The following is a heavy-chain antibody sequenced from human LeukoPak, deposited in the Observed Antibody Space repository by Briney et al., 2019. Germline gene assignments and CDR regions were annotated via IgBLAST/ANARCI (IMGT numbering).Heavy chain of an antibody. CDR3: ARAPYYYGSSGYHSLFDY. CDR2: ISGSSGST. CDR1: RFTFSNYA. Sequence: GGSLRLSCAASRFTFSNYAMSWVRQAPGKGLEWVSAISGSSGSTYYADSVKGRFTISRDNSKNTLYLQMNSLRAEDTAVYCCARAPYYYGSSGYHSLFDYWGQGTLVTVSS. D-gene: IGHD3-22*01. V-gene: IGHV3-23*01. J-gene: IGHJ4*02.